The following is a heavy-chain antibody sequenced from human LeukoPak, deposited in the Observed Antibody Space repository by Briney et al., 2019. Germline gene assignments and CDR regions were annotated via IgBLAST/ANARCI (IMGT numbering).Heavy chain of an antibody. D-gene: IGHD6-6*01. CDR3: ARVSDSSSEHWFDP. V-gene: IGHV4-30-4*08. CDR2: IYYSGST. J-gene: IGHJ5*02. Sequence: SETLSLTCTVSGGSTSSYYWSWIRQPPGKGLEWIGYIYYSGSTYYNPSLKSRVTISVDTSKNQFSLKLSSVTAADTAVYYCARVSDSSSEHWFDPWGQGTLVTVSS. CDR1: GGSTSSYY.